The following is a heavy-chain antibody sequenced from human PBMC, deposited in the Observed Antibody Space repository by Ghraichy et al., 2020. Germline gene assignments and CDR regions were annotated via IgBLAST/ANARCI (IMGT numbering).Heavy chain of an antibody. CDR2: IYHSGTT. Sequence: SETLSLTCTVSGDSIISSSYNWGWIRQPPGKGLEWIGTIYHSGTTHYNPSLKSRVTVSVDTSKNQFFLKLSSVTAADTAVFYCARMPTGYPNWFDPWGQGILVTVSS. D-gene: IGHD3-9*01. J-gene: IGHJ5*02. CDR3: ARMPTGYPNWFDP. V-gene: IGHV4-39*01. CDR1: GDSIISSSYN.